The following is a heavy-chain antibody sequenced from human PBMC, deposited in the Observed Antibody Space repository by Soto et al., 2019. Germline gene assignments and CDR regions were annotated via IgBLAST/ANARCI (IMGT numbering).Heavy chain of an antibody. Sequence: GESLKISCAASGFTFSSYAMSWVRQAPGKGLEWVSAISGSGGSTYYADSVKGRFTISRDNSKNTLYLQMNSLRAEDTAVYYCAKGGEWYSGLLYYYYYYMDVWGKGTTVTVSS. CDR2: ISGSGGST. CDR1: GFTFSSYA. CDR3: AKGGEWYSGLLYYYYYYMDV. V-gene: IGHV3-23*01. J-gene: IGHJ6*03. D-gene: IGHD1-26*01.